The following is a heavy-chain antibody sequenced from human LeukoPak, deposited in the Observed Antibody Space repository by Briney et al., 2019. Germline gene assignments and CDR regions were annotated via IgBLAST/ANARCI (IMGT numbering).Heavy chain of an antibody. Sequence: SQTLSLTCTVSGGSISSGDYYWSWIRQPPGKGLEWIGYIYYSGTTYYNPSLKSRVTISVDTSKNQFSLKLSSVTAADTAVYYCARRTANVYFDYWGQGTLVPVSS. CDR3: ARRTANVYFDY. CDR2: IYYSGTT. CDR1: GGSISSGDYY. J-gene: IGHJ4*02. V-gene: IGHV4-30-4*01. D-gene: IGHD5-18*01.